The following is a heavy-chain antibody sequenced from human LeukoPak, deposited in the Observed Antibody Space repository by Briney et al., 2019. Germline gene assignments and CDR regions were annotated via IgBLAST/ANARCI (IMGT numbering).Heavy chain of an antibody. Sequence: SETLSLTSTVSGGSISSYYWSWIRQPAGKGLEWIGRIYTSGSTNYNPSLKSRVTMSVDTSKNQFSLKLSSVTAADTAVYYCARDMSSGWYNWFDPWGQGTLVTVSS. J-gene: IGHJ5*02. CDR2: IYTSGST. D-gene: IGHD6-19*01. CDR3: ARDMSSGWYNWFDP. V-gene: IGHV4-4*07. CDR1: GGSISSYY.